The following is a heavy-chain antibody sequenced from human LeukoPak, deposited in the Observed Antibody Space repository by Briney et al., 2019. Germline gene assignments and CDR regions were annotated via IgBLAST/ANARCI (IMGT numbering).Heavy chain of an antibody. V-gene: IGHV1-8*01. CDR1: GYTFTSYD. CDR3: ARGWFGQLLQDY. CDR2: MDPNSGNT. J-gene: IGHJ4*02. D-gene: IGHD3-10*01. Sequence: ASVKLSCKASGYTFTSYDINWVRQATGQGPEWMGWMDPNSGNTGYAQQFQGRVTMARTTSTSTAYMELSSLRSDDTAVYYCARGWFGQLLQDYWGQGTLVTVSS.